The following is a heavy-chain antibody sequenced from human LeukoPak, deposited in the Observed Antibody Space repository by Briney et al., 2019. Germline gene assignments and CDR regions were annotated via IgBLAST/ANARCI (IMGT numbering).Heavy chain of an antibody. V-gene: IGHV3-21*01. D-gene: IGHD1-7*01. CDR1: GFSFSHYT. J-gene: IGHJ3*02. Sequence: KTGGSLRLSCAASGFSFSHYTMNWVRQTPGKGLEWVSSISSSSNYIYYADSVKGRFTISRDNAKNSLYLQMNSLRAEDTAVYYCARGGTGTIGLDAFDIWGQGTMVTVSS. CDR3: ARGGTGTIGLDAFDI. CDR2: ISSSSNYI.